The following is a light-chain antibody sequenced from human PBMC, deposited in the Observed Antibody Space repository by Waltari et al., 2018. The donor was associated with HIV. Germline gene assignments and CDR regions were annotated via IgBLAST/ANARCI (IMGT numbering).Light chain of an antibody. CDR2: QDN. CDR3: QSADSSGSYQL. J-gene: IGLJ3*02. V-gene: IGLV3-25*03. Sequence: SYELTQPPSVSVSPGQTARITCSGEALAKQYAYWYQQKPGQAPVVVIFQDNGRPSGMPGRFSGSTEGTTVTLTISGVQAEDEADDYCQSADSSGSYQLFGGGTKVTGL. CDR1: ALAKQY.